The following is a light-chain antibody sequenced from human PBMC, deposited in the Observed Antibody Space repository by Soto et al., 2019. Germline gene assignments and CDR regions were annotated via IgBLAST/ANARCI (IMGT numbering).Light chain of an antibody. Sequence: QSLLTQSPSASGTPGQRVTISRSGSSANIGSNYVYWYQQFPGTAPRLLIYRADQRPSGVPDRFSGSKSGTSASLAISGLRSEDEAAYYCAAWDDTVNGLVFGGGTKLTVL. CDR1: SANIGSNY. V-gene: IGLV1-47*01. J-gene: IGLJ2*01. CDR3: AAWDDTVNGLV. CDR2: RAD.